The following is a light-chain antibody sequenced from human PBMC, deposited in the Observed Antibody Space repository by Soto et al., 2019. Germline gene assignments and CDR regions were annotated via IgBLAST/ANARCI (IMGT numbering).Light chain of an antibody. CDR3: QAWDSSTVV. CDR2: QNS. J-gene: IGLJ2*01. V-gene: IGLV3-1*01. Sequence: SYELTQPPSVSVSPGQTASITCSGDKLGDKYACWYQQKPGQSPVLVIYQNSKRPSGIPKRFSGSNSGNTATLTISGTQAMDEADYYCQAWDSSTVVFGGGTKVNVL. CDR1: KLGDKY.